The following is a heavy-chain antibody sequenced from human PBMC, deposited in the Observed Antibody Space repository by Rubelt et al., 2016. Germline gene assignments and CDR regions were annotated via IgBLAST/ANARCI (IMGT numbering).Heavy chain of an antibody. V-gene: IGHV4-34*01. CDR3: ARGSIAAAWV. D-gene: IGHD6-25*01. CDR1: GGSFSDYY. Sequence: QVQLQQWGAGLLKPSETLSLTCAVYGGSFSDYYWIWVRQSPGKGLEWIGDLNHSGSTNYNPSLKNRVTTSVDTSKNQLSLKLHSVTAAETAVYYCARGSIAAAWVWGQGTLVTVSS. J-gene: IGHJ4*02. CDR2: LNHSGST.